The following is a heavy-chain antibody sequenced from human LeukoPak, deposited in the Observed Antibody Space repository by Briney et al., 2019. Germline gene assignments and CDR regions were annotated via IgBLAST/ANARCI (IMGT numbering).Heavy chain of an antibody. CDR2: IFHSGST. D-gene: IGHD2-15*01. CDR1: AGSVNSGTYF. J-gene: IGHJ4*02. CDR3: ARDPGYRSGGSCYGLGPEGY. V-gene: IGHV4-61*01. Sequence: SETLSLTCTVSAGSVNSGTYFWSWIRQPPGKGLEWIGYIFHSGSTNYNPSLKSRVTISIDTSKNQFSLKLSSVTATDTAIYYCARDPGYRSGGSCYGLGPEGYWGQGILVTVSS.